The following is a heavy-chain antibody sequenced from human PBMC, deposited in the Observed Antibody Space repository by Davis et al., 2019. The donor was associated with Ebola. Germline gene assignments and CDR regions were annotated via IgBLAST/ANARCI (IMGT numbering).Heavy chain of an antibody. D-gene: IGHD6-13*01. CDR1: GFTFSSYG. V-gene: IGHV3-30*18. Sequence: GGSLRLSCAASGFTFSSYGMHWVRQAPGKGLEWVAVISYDGSNKYYADSVKGRFTISRDNSKNTLYLQMSSLRAEDTALYYCAKLSSWYNDYWGQGTLVTVSS. J-gene: IGHJ4*02. CDR3: AKLSSWYNDY. CDR2: ISYDGSNK.